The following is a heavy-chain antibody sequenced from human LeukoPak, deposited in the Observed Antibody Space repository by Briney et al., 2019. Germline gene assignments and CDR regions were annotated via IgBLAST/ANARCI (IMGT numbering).Heavy chain of an antibody. CDR2: IYESGST. CDR3: ARGGSSWSYAMDV. V-gene: IGHV4-59*11. CDR1: GGSIKSHY. J-gene: IGHJ6*02. D-gene: IGHD6-13*01. Sequence: PSETPSLTCTVSGGSIKSHYWSWIRQTPGKGLEWIGCIYESGSTYHNPSLKSRVTISVDMSKNQFSLKVSSVTAADTAVYYCARGGSSWSYAMDVWGQGTTVTVSS.